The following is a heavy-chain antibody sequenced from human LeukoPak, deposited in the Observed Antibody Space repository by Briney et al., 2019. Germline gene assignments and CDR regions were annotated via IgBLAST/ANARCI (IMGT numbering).Heavy chain of an antibody. D-gene: IGHD4-17*01. V-gene: IGHV4-38-2*02. J-gene: IGHJ6*03. CDR2: SGST. CDR1: GYSISSGYY. Sequence: SETLSLTCTVSGYSISSGYYWGWIQQPPGKGLEWIGSGSTYYNPSLKSRVTISVDTSKNQFSLRLSSVTAADTAVYYCARGSGDHGRSMDVWGKGTTVTVSS. CDR3: ARGSGDHGRSMDV.